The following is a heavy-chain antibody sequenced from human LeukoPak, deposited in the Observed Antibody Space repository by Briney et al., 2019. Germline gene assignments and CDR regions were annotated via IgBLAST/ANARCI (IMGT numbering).Heavy chain of an antibody. CDR3: ARGTTYYFDY. D-gene: IGHD1-14*01. CDR1: GGSISSYY. Sequence: SETLSLTCTVSGGSISSYYWSWIRQPPGKGLEWIGYIYHSGSAHYNPSLKSRVTVSVDRSKNQFSLNLSSVTAADTAVYYCARGTTYYFDYWGQGTLVTVSS. CDR2: IYHSGSA. J-gene: IGHJ4*02. V-gene: IGHV4-59*12.